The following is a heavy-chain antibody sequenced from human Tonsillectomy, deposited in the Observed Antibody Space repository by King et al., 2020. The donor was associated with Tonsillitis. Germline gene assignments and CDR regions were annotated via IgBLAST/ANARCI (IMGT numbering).Heavy chain of an antibody. Sequence: VQLVESGGVVVQPGGSLRLSCAASGFSFDAYAMHWVRQTSGKGLEWVSLITWDGISTFYADSVKGRFTISRDNSKNCLYLQMNSLRSEDAALYYCAGETARVFHYWGQGPLVPVPS. D-gene: IGHD3-10*01. V-gene: IGHV3-43*01. CDR3: AGETARVFHY. CDR1: GFSFDAYA. CDR2: ITWDGIST. J-gene: IGHJ4*02.